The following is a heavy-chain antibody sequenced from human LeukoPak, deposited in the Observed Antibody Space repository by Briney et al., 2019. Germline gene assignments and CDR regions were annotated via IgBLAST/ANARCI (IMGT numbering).Heavy chain of an antibody. CDR2: ISGSGGST. CDR1: GFTFSSYA. D-gene: IGHD5-18*01. Sequence: GGSLRLSCAASGFTFSSYAMSWVRQAPGKGLEWVSAISGSGGSTYYADSVKGRFTISRDNSKNTLYLQMNSLRAEDTAVYYCARARSSYGYGDALDIWGQGTMVTVSS. CDR3: ARARSSYGYGDALDI. J-gene: IGHJ3*02. V-gene: IGHV3-23*01.